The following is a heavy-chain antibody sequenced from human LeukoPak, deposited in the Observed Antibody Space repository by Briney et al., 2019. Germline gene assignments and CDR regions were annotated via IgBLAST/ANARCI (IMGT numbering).Heavy chain of an antibody. CDR3: ARGSSIDYVWGTYRQFDY. CDR1: GFTFSTYS. Sequence: GGSLRLSCAASGFTFSTYSTNWVRQAPGKGLEWLSYISSSHSTIYSADSVKGRFTISRDNAKNSLYLQMNSLRAEDTAVYYCARGSSIDYVWGTYRQFDYWGQGTLVTVSS. D-gene: IGHD3-16*02. J-gene: IGHJ4*02. CDR2: ISSSHSTI. V-gene: IGHV3-48*01.